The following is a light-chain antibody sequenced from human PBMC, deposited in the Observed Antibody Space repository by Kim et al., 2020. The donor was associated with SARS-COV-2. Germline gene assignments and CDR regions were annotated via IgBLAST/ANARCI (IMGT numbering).Light chain of an antibody. V-gene: IGKV1-5*01. CDR1: QTITNW. CDR3: QEYKSDSWT. J-gene: IGKJ1*01. Sequence: GDRVTITCRASQTITNWLAWYQQKPGKAPSLLIYDASILESGVPSRFSGSGSGTEFTLTISSLQPDDFATYYCQEYKSDSWTFGQGTKVDIK. CDR2: DAS.